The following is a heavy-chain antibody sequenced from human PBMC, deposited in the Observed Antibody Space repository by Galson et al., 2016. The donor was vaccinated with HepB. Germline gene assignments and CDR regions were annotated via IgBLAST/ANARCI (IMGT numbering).Heavy chain of an antibody. CDR3: ARRYSSGWYVYFDY. J-gene: IGHJ4*01. Sequence: SVKVSCKASGYTFTTYAITWVRQAPGQGLEWMGWINPYNGNIKYAQKVQGRVTMTTDTSTSTAYMELRSLRFDDTAVYYCARRYSSGWYVYFDYWGHGTLVTVSS. V-gene: IGHV1-18*04. CDR2: INPYNGNI. CDR1: GYTFTTYA. D-gene: IGHD6-19*01.